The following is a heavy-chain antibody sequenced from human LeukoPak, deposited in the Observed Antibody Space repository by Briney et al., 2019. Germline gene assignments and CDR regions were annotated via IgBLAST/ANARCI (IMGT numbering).Heavy chain of an antibody. CDR1: GGSFSGYY. D-gene: IGHD2/OR15-2a*01. CDR2: INHSGST. Sequence: KPSETLSLTCAVYGGSFSGYYWSWVRQPPGKGLEWIGEINHSGSTNYNPSLKSRVTISVDTSKNQFSLKLSSVTAADTAVYYCARGRIRGYFDYWGQGTLVTVSS. V-gene: IGHV4-34*01. J-gene: IGHJ4*02. CDR3: ARGRIRGYFDY.